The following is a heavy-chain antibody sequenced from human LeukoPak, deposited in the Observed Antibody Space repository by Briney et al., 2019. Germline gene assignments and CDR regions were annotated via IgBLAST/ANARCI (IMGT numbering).Heavy chain of an antibody. D-gene: IGHD3-3*01. CDR2: INHSGST. Sequence: SVTLSLTCAVYGGSFSGYYWSWIRQPPGKGLEWIGEINHSGSTNYNPSLKSRVTISVDTSKNQFSLKLSSVTAADTAVYYCARRSGPFGVVIKRSSHGPIGYWGQGTLVTVSS. CDR1: GGSFSGYY. V-gene: IGHV4-34*01. J-gene: IGHJ4*02. CDR3: ARRSGPFGVVIKRSSHGPIGY.